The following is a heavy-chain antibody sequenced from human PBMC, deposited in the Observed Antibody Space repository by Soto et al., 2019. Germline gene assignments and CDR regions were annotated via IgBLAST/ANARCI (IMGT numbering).Heavy chain of an antibody. J-gene: IGHJ6*02. D-gene: IGHD2-15*01. CDR1: GFTFSSYA. CDR2: ISGSGGST. V-gene: IGHV3-23*01. CDR3: AKEVVVATTLGYYYGMDV. Sequence: EVQLLESGGGLVQPGGSLRRPCAASGFTFSSYAMSWVRQAPGKGLEWVSVISGSGGSTYYADSVKGRFTISRDNSKNTLYLQMNSLRAEDTAVYYCAKEVVVATTLGYYYGMDVWGQGTTVTVSS.